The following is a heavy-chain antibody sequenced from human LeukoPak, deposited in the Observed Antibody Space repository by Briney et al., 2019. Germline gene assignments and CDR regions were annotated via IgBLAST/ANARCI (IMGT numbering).Heavy chain of an antibody. V-gene: IGHV3-48*02. CDR3: VRDTFYAFDM. D-gene: IGHD2/OR15-2a*01. CDR1: GFTFSSYS. J-gene: IGHJ3*02. CDR2: IRSNVDIV. Sequence: RGCLRLSCAASGFTFSSYSMTTGREAPGKGLEWGSNIRSNVDIVAYADSVKGGFTTSRDNAKNSLYLQMDSLRDEDTAVYYCVRDTFYAFDMWRQGTMVTVSS.